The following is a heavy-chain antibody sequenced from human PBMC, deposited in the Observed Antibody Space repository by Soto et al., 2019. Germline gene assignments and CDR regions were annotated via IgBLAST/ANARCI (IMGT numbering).Heavy chain of an antibody. D-gene: IGHD6-13*01. CDR2: ISYDGSNK. J-gene: IGHJ4*02. Sequence: LRLSCAASGFTFSSYGMHWVRQAPGKGLEWVAVISYDGSNKYYADSVKGRFTISRDNSKNTLYLQMNSLRAEDTAVYYCAKDGSVAAADYYFDYWGQGTLVTVSS. V-gene: IGHV3-30*18. CDR3: AKDGSVAAADYYFDY. CDR1: GFTFSSYG.